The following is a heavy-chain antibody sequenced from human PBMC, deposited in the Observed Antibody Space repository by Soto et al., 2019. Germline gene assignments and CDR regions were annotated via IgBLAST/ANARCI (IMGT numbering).Heavy chain of an antibody. V-gene: IGHV3-11*01. Sequence: GGSLRLSCAASGFTFSDYYMSWIRQAPGKGLEWVSYISSSGSTIYYADSVKGRFTISRDNAKNSLYLQMNSLRAEDTAVYYCARESPDTGYCGGDCYPADLDYWGQGTLVTVSS. D-gene: IGHD2-21*01. CDR3: ARESPDTGYCGGDCYPADLDY. CDR1: GFTFSDYY. J-gene: IGHJ4*02. CDR2: ISSSGSTI.